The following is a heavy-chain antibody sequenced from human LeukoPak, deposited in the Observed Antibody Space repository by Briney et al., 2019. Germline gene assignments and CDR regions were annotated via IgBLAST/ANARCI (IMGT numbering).Heavy chain of an antibody. CDR3: AIIALVPM. J-gene: IGHJ3*02. Sequence: GASVKVSCKVSGGTFSNYAISWVRQAPGQGLEWMGRITPVFDMANYAQKFQGTVTITADKSTSTVYMELSSLRNEGTAVYYCAIIALVPMWGQGTKVAVSS. CDR1: GGTFSNYA. D-gene: IGHD3-3*02. V-gene: IGHV1-69*04. CDR2: ITPVFDMA.